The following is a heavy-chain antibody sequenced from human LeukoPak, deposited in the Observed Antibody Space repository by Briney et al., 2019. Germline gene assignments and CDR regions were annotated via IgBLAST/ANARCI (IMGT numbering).Heavy chain of an antibody. CDR1: GYTFTGYY. CDR3: AVAHDSSGYPLDY. D-gene: IGHD3-22*01. J-gene: IGHJ4*02. Sequence: ASVKVSCKASGYTFTGYYMHWVRQAPGQGLEWMGWINPNSGGTKYAQKFQGWVTMTRDTSISTAYMELSRLRSDDTAVYYCAVAHDSSGYPLDYWGQGTLVTVSS. V-gene: IGHV1-2*04. CDR2: INPNSGGT.